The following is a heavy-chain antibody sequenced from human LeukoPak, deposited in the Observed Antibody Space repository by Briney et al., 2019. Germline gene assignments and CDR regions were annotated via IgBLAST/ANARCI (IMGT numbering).Heavy chain of an antibody. J-gene: IGHJ4*02. V-gene: IGHV4-61*02. CDR2: IYTSGST. D-gene: IGHD4-17*01. CDR3: AKDRHGDLPSDY. CDR1: GGSISSGSYY. Sequence: SETLSLTCTVSGGSISSGSYYWSWIRQPAGKGLEWIGSIYTSGSTNYNPSLKSRVTISVDTSKNQFSLKLSSVTAADTAVYYCAKDRHGDLPSDYWGQGTLVTVSS.